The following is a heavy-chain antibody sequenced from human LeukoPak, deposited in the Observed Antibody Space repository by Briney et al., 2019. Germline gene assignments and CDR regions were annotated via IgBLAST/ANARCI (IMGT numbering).Heavy chain of an antibody. CDR1: GFTFSSYA. D-gene: IGHD2-15*01. CDR3: AKVLHRYCSGGSCYSLDY. CDR2: ISGSGGST. Sequence: PGGSLRLSCAASGFTFSSYAMSRVRQAPGKGLEWVSAISGSGGSTYYADSVKGRFTISRDNSKNTLYLQMNSLRAEDTAVYYCAKVLHRYCSGGSCYSLDYWGQGTLVTVSS. J-gene: IGHJ4*02. V-gene: IGHV3-23*01.